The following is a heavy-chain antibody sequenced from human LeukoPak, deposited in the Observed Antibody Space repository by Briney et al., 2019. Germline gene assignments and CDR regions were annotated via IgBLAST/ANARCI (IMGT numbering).Heavy chain of an antibody. Sequence: GGSLRLSCAVSGFTFNNALKSWVRQAPAEGLEGVGRIYSKTDGGTTDYAATVKGRFTISGDDSKTALYLQMNSLKTEDTAVYYCTTYSSGSFVYWGQGTLVTVSS. CDR3: TTYSSGSFVY. CDR2: IYSKTDGGTT. V-gene: IGHV3-15*01. CDR1: GFTFNNAL. J-gene: IGHJ4*02. D-gene: IGHD3-22*01.